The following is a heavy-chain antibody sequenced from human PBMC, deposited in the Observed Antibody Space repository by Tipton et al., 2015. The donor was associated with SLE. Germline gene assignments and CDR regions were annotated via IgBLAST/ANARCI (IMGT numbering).Heavy chain of an antibody. J-gene: IGHJ4*02. V-gene: IGHV4-31*03. CDR3: ARSDPFIVIVQGVITTQGIFDY. Sequence: TLSLTCTVSGGSISSGGYYWSWIRRHPGKGLEWIGYIYYSGSTYFNPSLKSRVSISVDTSKNQFSLNLASVTAADTAVYYCARSDPFIVIVQGVITTQGIFDYWGQGALVTVAS. D-gene: IGHD3-10*01. CDR1: GGSISSGGYY. CDR2: IYYSGST.